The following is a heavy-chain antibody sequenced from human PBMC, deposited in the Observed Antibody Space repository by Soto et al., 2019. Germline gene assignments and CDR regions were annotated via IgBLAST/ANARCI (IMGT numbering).Heavy chain of an antibody. CDR2: INPSGGST. D-gene: IGHD3-22*01. Sequence: ASVKVSCKASGYTFTSYYMHWVRQAPGQGLEWMGIINPSGGSTSYAQKFQGRVTMTRDTSTSTVYMELSGLRSEDTAVYYCARGGTMIVVVIPGLNYYYGMDVWGQGTTVTVSS. CDR1: GYTFTSYY. V-gene: IGHV1-46*03. J-gene: IGHJ6*02. CDR3: ARGGTMIVVVIPGLNYYYGMDV.